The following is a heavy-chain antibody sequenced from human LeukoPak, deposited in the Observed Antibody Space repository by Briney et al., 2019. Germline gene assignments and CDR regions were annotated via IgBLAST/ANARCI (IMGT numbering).Heavy chain of an antibody. CDR3: ARNVAEWELTGGFDY. CDR2: ISSSSSYI. CDR1: GFTLSSYS. J-gene: IGHJ4*02. D-gene: IGHD1-26*01. Sequence: GGSLSLSCAASGFTLSSYSMNWVRQAPGKGLEWVSSISSSSSYIYYADSVKGRFTISRDNAKNSLYLQMNSLRAEDTAVYYCARNVAEWELTGGFDYWGQGTLVTVSS. V-gene: IGHV3-21*01.